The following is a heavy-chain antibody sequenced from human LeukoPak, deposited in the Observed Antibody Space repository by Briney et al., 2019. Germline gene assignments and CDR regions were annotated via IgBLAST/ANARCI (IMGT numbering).Heavy chain of an antibody. J-gene: IGHJ6*03. CDR1: GGTFSSYA. D-gene: IGHD2-2*02. Sequence: ASVKVSCKASGGTFSSYAISWVRQARGQGLEWMGGIIPIFGTANYAQKFQGRVTITTDESTSTAYMELSSLRSEDTAVYYCARAIPYYYYYYMDVWGKGTTVTVSS. V-gene: IGHV1-69*05. CDR3: ARAIPYYYYYYMDV. CDR2: IIPIFGTA.